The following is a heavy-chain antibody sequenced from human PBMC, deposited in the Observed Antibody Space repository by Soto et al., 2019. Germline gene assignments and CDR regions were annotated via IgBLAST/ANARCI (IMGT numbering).Heavy chain of an antibody. V-gene: IGHV2-5*02. D-gene: IGHD1-7*01. CDR1: GFSLSPSRVG. CDR2: FYWDDDR. Sequence: QITLKESGPTLVKPTQTLTLTCTFSGFSLSPSRVGVGWIRQPPGKALEFLALFYWDDDRRYSPSLESRLTVIKDNAKKQVVLSMNNVDPMDTATYYCAHESAGELLHWGRGPLVTVSS. CDR3: AHESAGELLH. J-gene: IGHJ4*02.